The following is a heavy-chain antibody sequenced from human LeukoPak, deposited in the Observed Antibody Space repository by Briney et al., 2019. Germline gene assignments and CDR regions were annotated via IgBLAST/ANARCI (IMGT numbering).Heavy chain of an antibody. CDR1: GFTFNRYT. J-gene: IGHJ3*01. CDR2: IWYDESNK. D-gene: IGHD2-21*02. V-gene: IGHV3-33*01. CDR3: ARDHSVLVAAIGSAPAFDV. Sequence: GGSLRLSCAASGFTFNRYTMHWVRQAPGKGLEWVAIIWYDESNKYYADSVKGRFTISRDNSKNTLFLQMNSLGAEDTAVYYCARDHSVLVAAIGSAPAFDVWGHGTMVIVSP.